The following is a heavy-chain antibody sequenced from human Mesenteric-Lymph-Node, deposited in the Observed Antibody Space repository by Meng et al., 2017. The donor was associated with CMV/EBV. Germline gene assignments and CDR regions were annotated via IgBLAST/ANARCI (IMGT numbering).Heavy chain of an antibody. Sequence: SETLSLTCIVSGGSISTRSYYWGWIRQPPGKGLEWIGSISYSGRPYYNPSPKSRVTISVDTSKNHFSLYLNSVTAADTAVYYCARDIGTDDNSGYYYDYYYYGMDVWGQGTTVTVSS. CDR1: GGSISTRSYY. CDR3: ARDIGTDDNSGYYYDYYYYGMDV. CDR2: ISYSGRP. V-gene: IGHV4-39*07. D-gene: IGHD3-22*01. J-gene: IGHJ6*02.